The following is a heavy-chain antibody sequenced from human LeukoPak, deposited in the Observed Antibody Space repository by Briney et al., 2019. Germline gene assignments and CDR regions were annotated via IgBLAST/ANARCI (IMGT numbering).Heavy chain of an antibody. V-gene: IGHV3-74*01. Sequence: GGSLRLSCAASGNYWMHWVRQAPGKGLVWVSHINSDGSWTSYADSVKGRFTISKDNAKNTVYLQMNSLRAEDTAVYYCATDRQLRYFDHWGQGTLVTVSS. J-gene: IGHJ4*02. D-gene: IGHD4-17*01. CDR3: ATDRQLRYFDH. CDR1: GNYW. CDR2: INSDGSWT.